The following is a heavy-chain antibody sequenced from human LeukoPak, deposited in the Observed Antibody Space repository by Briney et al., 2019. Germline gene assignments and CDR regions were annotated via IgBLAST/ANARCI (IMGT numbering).Heavy chain of an antibody. CDR2: MKPNSGNT. CDR3: AGGVYDSRVSDALDI. Sequence: VASVKVSFKASGYPFTSYDINWVRQATGQGLEWMGWMKPNSGNTGYSQKFQGRVTMTRNTSISTAYMELSSLRSEDTTVYYCAGGVYDSRVSDALDIWGQGTMVTVSS. J-gene: IGHJ3*02. CDR1: GYPFTSYD. V-gene: IGHV1-8*01. D-gene: IGHD3-22*01.